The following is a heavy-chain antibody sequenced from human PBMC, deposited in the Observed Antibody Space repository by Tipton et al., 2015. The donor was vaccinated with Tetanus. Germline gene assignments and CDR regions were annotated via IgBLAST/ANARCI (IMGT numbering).Heavy chain of an antibody. CDR3: AKGDPGNFDS. Sequence: VQLVQSGAEVKEAGESLRISCKASGYRFSSYWIAWVRQMPGKGLEWVGLIYPGDSDTKISPSFRGQVTFSVDKSITTAYLQWSSLKAPDAAIYYCAKGDPGNFDSWGQGTQVIVSS. V-gene: IGHV5-51*01. CDR2: IYPGDSDT. D-gene: IGHD3-9*01. J-gene: IGHJ4*02. CDR1: GYRFSSYW.